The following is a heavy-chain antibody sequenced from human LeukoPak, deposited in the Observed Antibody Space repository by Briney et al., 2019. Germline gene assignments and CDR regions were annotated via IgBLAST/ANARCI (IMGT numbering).Heavy chain of an antibody. D-gene: IGHD2-2*01. CDR3: ARDVVVVPAAIHYGMDV. J-gene: IGHJ6*02. CDR1: GGSFSDYF. V-gene: IGHV4-34*01. CDR2: VNHSGRT. Sequence: SETLSLTCAVYGGSFSDYFWGWIRQPPGKGLEWIGEVNHSGRTYYNPSLKSRVTISVGTSKNQFSLNLSSVTAADTAVYYCARDVVVVPAAIHYGMDVWGQGTTVTVSS.